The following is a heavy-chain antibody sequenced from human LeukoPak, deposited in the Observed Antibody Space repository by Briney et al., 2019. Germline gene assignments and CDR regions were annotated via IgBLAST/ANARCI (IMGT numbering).Heavy chain of an antibody. CDR1: GFIFSNYG. Sequence: PGGSLRLSCAASGFIFSNYGMHSVRQAPGKGLEWLAFIRSEGTNKYYPDSVEGRFTVSRDNSKNTLFLQMNSLRPEDTAVYYCAKDPSNAARSFDIWGQGTLVTVSS. D-gene: IGHD2-15*01. V-gene: IGHV3-30*02. CDR3: AKDPSNAARSFDI. CDR2: IRSEGTNK. J-gene: IGHJ3*02.